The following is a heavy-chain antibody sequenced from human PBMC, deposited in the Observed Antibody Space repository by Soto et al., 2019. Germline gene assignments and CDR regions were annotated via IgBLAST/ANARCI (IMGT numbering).Heavy chain of an antibody. V-gene: IGHV3-7*01. CDR3: ARESEDLTSNFDY. Sequence: PGGSLRLSCAASAFTLSTYWMSWVRQAPGKGLEWVANIKQDGSRKNYVESVKGRFTISRDNAKNSLYLQMNSLRAEDTAVYYCARESEDLTSNFDYWGQGTLVTVSS. CDR1: AFTLSTYW. J-gene: IGHJ4*02. CDR2: IKQDGSRK.